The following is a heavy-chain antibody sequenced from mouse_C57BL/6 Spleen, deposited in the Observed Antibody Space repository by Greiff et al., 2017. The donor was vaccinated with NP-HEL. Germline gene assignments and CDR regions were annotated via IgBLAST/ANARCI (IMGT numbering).Heavy chain of an antibody. CDR2: ISDGGSYT. V-gene: IGHV5-4*01. CDR1: GFTFSSYA. CDR3: ARVERSFAY. J-gene: IGHJ3*01. Sequence: EVQVVESGGGLVKPGGSLKLSCAASGFTFSSYAMSWVRQTPEKRLEWVATISDGGSYTYYPDNVKGRFTISRDNAKNNLYLQMSHLKSEDTAMYYCARVERSFAYWGQGTLVTVSA.